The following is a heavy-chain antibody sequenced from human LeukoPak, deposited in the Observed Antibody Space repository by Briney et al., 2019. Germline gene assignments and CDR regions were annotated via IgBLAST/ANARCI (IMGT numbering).Heavy chain of an antibody. CDR3: ARDQLGYCSSTSCSPL. CDR2: IYYSGST. Sequence: SETLSLTCTVSGGSISSSSYYWGWIRQPPGKGLEWIGNIYYSGSTYYNPSLKSRVTISVDTSKNQFSLKLSSVTAADTAVYYCARDQLGYCSSTSCSPLWGQGTLVTVSS. CDR1: GGSISSSSYY. V-gene: IGHV4-39*07. J-gene: IGHJ4*02. D-gene: IGHD2-2*01.